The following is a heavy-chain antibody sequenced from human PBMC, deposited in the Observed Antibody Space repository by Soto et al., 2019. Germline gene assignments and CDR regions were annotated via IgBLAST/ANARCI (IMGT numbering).Heavy chain of an antibody. D-gene: IGHD1-26*01. CDR2: IWYDGSNK. CDR1: GFTFNSYG. J-gene: IGHJ4*02. Sequence: QVQLVESGGDVVQLGRSLRLSCAASGFTFNSYGMHWVRQVPGKGLEWVAVIWYDGSNKYYADSVKGRFTISRDNSKNTLYLQMNSLRAEDTAVYYCERDPGGSYFDYWGQGTLVTVSS. CDR3: ERDPGGSYFDY. V-gene: IGHV3-33*01.